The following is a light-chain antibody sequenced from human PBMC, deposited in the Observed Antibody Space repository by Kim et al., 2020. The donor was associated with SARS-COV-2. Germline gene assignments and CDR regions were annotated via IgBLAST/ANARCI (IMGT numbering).Light chain of an antibody. CDR2: GES. J-gene: IGKJ1*01. CDR1: QSVSSK. V-gene: IGKV3-15*01. CDR3: QQYNNWPPVT. Sequence: SPGERATLSGRASQSVSSKLAWYQQKPGQAPRLLIYGESTRATGIPARFSGSGSGTEFTLTISSLQSEDFAVYYCQQYNNWPPVTFGQGTKVDIK.